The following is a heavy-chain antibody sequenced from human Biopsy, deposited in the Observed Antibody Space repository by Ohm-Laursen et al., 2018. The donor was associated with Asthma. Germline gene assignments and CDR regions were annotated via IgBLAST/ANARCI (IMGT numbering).Heavy chain of an antibody. D-gene: IGHD3-9*01. V-gene: IGHV3-30*04. J-gene: IGHJ5*02. Sequence: SLRLSCTASRFTYEMHWVRQAPGKGLEWVAVISYDGSSIYYADSVKGRFTISRDNSKNTLSLQMNSLRAEDTAVYYCAKAERYFDWYWFDPWGQGTLVTVSS. CDR2: ISYDGSSI. CDR3: AKAERYFDWYWFDP. CDR1: RFTYE.